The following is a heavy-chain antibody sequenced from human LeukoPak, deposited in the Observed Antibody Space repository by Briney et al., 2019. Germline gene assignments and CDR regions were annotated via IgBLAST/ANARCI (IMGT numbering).Heavy chain of an antibody. Sequence: EASVKVSCKASSYTFTSYGISWVRQAPGQGLEWMGWISAYNGNTNYAQKLQGRVTMTTDTSTSTAYMELRSLRSDDTAVYYCARGGITMVRGDPVLDYWGQGTLVTVSS. CDR2: ISAYNGNT. D-gene: IGHD3-10*01. V-gene: IGHV1-18*01. J-gene: IGHJ4*02. CDR1: SYTFTSYG. CDR3: ARGGITMVRGDPVLDY.